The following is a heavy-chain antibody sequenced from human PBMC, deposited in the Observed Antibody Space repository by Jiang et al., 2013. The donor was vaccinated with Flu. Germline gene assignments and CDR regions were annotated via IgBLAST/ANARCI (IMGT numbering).Heavy chain of an antibody. CDR3: VRRDKFSSGWSFDY. D-gene: IGHD3-22*01. CDR2: ITTNTGSP. V-gene: IGHV7-4-1*02. J-gene: IGHJ4*01. Sequence: QSGSELKKPGASVKIACKASGYVFTEYSMNWARHSPGQGFEWMGRITTNTGSPTYARGFRGRFVFSLDTSVSTAYLEINSLKAEDTAVYYCVRRDKFSSGWSFDYWGHGTLVTVSS. CDR1: GYVFTEYS.